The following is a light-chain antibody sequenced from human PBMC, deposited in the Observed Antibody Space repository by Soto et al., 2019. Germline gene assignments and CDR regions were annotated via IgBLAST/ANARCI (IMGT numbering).Light chain of an antibody. V-gene: IGKV1-39*01. J-gene: IGKJ4*01. CDR3: QQRSSTPLT. Sequence: DLQMTQSPSSLSASVGDRVTITCRASQSIANYLSWYQHTLGKPPKLLIYAASSLQSGVPSRFSGSGAGTAFTLTISSLHPEDFATYYGQQRSSTPLTGGGGTKVELK. CDR2: AAS. CDR1: QSIANY.